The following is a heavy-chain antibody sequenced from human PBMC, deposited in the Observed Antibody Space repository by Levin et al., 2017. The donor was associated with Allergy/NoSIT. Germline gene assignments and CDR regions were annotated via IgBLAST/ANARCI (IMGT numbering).Heavy chain of an antibody. CDR3: ARSGNYAYDAFTF. CDR1: GDSITSRSYF. V-gene: IGHV4-39*01. D-gene: IGHD3-3*01. CDR2: THYSGST. J-gene: IGHJ3*01. Sequence: TASETLSLTCTVSGDSITSRSYFWGWIRQPPGKGLEWIGNTHYSGSTHYNSSLESRVTISVDTSKSQISLRLTSVTASDTAVYYCARSGNYAYDAFTFWGQGTMVTVSS.